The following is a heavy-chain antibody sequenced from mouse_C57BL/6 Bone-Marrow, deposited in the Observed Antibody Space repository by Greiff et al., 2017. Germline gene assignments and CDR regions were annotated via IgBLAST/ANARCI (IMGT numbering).Heavy chain of an antibody. Sequence: QVQLQQPGAELVKPGASVKLSCKASGYTFTSYWMHWVKQRPGQGLEWIGMIHPNSGSTNYNEKFKSKATLTVDKSSSTAYMELSSLTSEDSAVYYCGRWLITTVVASYYFDYWGQGTTLSVSA. D-gene: IGHD1-1*01. CDR1: GYTFTSYW. V-gene: IGHV1-64*01. J-gene: IGHJ2*01. CDR2: IHPNSGST. CDR3: GRWLITTVVASYYFDY.